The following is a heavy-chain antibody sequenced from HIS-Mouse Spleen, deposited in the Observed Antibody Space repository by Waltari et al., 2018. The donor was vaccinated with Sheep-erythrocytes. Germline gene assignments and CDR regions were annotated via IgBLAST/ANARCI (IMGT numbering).Heavy chain of an antibody. V-gene: IGHV4-34*01. J-gene: IGHJ3*02. CDR2: INHSGSA. CDR1: GGSFSGYY. CDR3: ALSVDLAGAFDI. D-gene: IGHD6-19*01. Sequence: QVQLQQWGAGLLKPSETLSLTCAVYGGSFSGYYWSWIRQPPGQGLEWIGEINHSGSANYNPSLKSRVTISVDTSKNQFSLKLSCVTAADTAVYYCALSVDLAGAFDIWGQGTMVTVSS.